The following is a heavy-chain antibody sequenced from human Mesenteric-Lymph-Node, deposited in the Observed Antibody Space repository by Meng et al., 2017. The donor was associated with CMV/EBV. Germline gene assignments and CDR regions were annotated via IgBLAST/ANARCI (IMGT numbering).Heavy chain of an antibody. CDR1: SGSLSGYY. CDR3: ARGRRSYSNYYYYGMDV. CDR2: INYSGTT. V-gene: IGHV4-34*01. D-gene: IGHD2-15*01. Sequence: SETLSLTCAVYSGSLSGYYWSWIRQPPGKGLEWIGEINYSGTTYYNPSLKSRVTISVDTSKNQFSLKLSSVTAADTAVYYCARGRRSYSNYYYYGMDVWGQGTTVTVSS. J-gene: IGHJ6*02.